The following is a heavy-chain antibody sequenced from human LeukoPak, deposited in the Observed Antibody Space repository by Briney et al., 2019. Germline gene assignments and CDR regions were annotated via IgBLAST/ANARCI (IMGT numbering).Heavy chain of an antibody. CDR2: ISYDGSNK. CDR3: AKDKVPAAYYYGMDV. J-gene: IGHJ6*04. Sequence: GGSLRLSCAASGFTFSSYGMHWVRQAPGKGLEWVAVISYDGSNKYYADSVKGRFTTSRDNSKNTLYLQMNSLRAEDTAVYYCAKDKVPAAYYYGMDVWGKGTTVTVSS. V-gene: IGHV3-30*18. D-gene: IGHD2-2*01. CDR1: GFTFSSYG.